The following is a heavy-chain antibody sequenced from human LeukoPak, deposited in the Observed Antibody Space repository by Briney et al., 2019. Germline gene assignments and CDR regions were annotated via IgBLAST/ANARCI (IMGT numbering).Heavy chain of an antibody. D-gene: IGHD1-26*01. CDR3: ARAGVGAYDAFDI. V-gene: IGHV4-59*01. Sequence: SETLSLTCTVSGGSISSYYWSWIRQPPGKGLEWIGYIYYSGSTNYNPSLKSRVTISVDTSKNQFSLKLSSVTAADTAVYYRARAGVGAYDAFDIWGQGTMVTVSS. CDR1: GGSISSYY. J-gene: IGHJ3*02. CDR2: IYYSGST.